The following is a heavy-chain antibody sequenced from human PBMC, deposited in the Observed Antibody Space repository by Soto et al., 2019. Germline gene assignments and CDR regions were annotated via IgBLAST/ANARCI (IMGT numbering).Heavy chain of an antibody. CDR1: GFPFSLAW. D-gene: IGHD3-16*02. J-gene: IGHJ4*02. CDR3: TTYDYFCGNSRIRWAY. CDR2: IKSETDGGTT. V-gene: IGHV3-15*01. Sequence: EVQLVESGGGLVKPGGSLRLSCAASGFPFSLAWMSWVRQAPGEGLEWVARIKSETDGGTTDYAAPVEGRFTISRDDSQNTLDLQMSTLKTDDTAVYYCTTYDYFCGNSRIRWAYWGQGALVTVSS.